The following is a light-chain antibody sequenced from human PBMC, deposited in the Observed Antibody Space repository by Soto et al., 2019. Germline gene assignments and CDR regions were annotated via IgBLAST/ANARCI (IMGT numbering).Light chain of an antibody. CDR3: PKKRANPHVV. J-gene: IGLJ2*01. CDR1: SSDVGSYDL. CDR2: EAT. Sequence: QSALTQPASVSGSPGQSITISCTGTSSDVGSYDLVSWYQQHPGKAPKLVIYEATQRASGISDRFSGSESGNTASLTISGLRSEDGADYYSPKKRANPHVVLGGGTK. V-gene: IGLV2-23*01.